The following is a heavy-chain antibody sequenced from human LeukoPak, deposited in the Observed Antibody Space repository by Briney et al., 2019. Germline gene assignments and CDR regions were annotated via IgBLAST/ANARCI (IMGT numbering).Heavy chain of an antibody. CDR3: ARGLPRNDFWSGFATYWFDP. Sequence: PETLSLTCAVYGGSFSGYYWGWIRQPPGKGLEWIGEINHSGSTNYNPSLRSRVTISLDRPKKQFSLKLSSVNVADTAVYYCARGLPRNDFWSGFATYWFDPWGRGTLVTVSS. CDR2: INHSGST. J-gene: IGHJ5*02. V-gene: IGHV4-34*01. D-gene: IGHD3-3*01. CDR1: GGSFSGYY.